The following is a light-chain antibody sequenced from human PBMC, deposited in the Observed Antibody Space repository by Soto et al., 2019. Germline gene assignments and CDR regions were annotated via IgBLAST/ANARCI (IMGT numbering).Light chain of an antibody. CDR3: HQQSNRTPVT. CDR1: QNVHTY. Sequence: TQTTHTLASPSAAGASLSFSDSQNVHTYLSRYHQKPGQTPRILIYGASSRATGVPARCSGSGSGTDFTLTITSQLHPDDAGNYYHQQSNRTPVTFGQGTRLEIK. J-gene: IGKJ5*01. V-gene: IGKV3-11*01. CDR2: GAS.